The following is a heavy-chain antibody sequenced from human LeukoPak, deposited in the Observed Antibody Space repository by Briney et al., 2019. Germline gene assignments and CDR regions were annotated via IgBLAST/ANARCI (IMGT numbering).Heavy chain of an antibody. CDR2: TYYSGST. CDR3: ARVHYYGSGLSSYFDY. V-gene: IGHV4-59*01. Sequence: SETLSLTCTVSGGSISSYYWSWIRQPPGKGLEWIGYTYYSGSTKYNPSLKSRVTISVDTSKNQFSLRLNSVTAADTAVYYCARVHYYGSGLSSYFDYWGQGTLVTVS. D-gene: IGHD3-10*01. CDR1: GGSISSYY. J-gene: IGHJ4*02.